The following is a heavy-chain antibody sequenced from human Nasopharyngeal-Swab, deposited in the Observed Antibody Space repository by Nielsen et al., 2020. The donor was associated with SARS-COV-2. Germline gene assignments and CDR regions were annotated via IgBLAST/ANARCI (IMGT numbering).Heavy chain of an antibody. V-gene: IGHV4-30-4*01. CDR1: GGSISNYY. D-gene: IGHD3-3*01. CDR3: ATPRNDFWSGFDY. J-gene: IGHJ4*02. CDR2: IYYSGST. Sequence: SCTVTGGSISNYYWSWIRQPPGKGLEWIGYIYYSGSTYYNPSLESRLTISVDTSKNQFSLKLSSVTAADTAVYYCATPRNDFWSGFDYWGQGTLVTVSS.